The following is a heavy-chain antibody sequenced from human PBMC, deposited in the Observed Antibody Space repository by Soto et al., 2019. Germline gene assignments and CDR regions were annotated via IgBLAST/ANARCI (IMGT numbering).Heavy chain of an antibody. V-gene: IGHV1-18*01. CDR2: ISAYNGNT. D-gene: IGHD3-22*01. Sequence: ASVKVSCKASGYTFTSYGISWVRQAPGQGLEWMGWISAYNGNTNNAQKLQGRVTMTTDTSTSTAYMELRSLRSADTAVYYCARDYYDSSGYVTWFDPWGQGTLVTVSS. J-gene: IGHJ5*02. CDR3: ARDYYDSSGYVTWFDP. CDR1: GYTFTSYG.